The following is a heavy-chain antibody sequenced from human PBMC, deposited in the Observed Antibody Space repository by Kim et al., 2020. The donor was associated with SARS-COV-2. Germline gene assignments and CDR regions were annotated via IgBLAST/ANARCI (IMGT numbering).Heavy chain of an antibody. V-gene: IGHV7-4-1*02. CDR3: AREGSSWSFDY. D-gene: IGHD6-13*01. CDR2: P. J-gene: IGHJ4*02. Sequence: PTYAKGITGRFFCSMDTSVSTAYLKISSLKAEDTAVYYCAREGSSWSFDYWGQGTLVTVSS.